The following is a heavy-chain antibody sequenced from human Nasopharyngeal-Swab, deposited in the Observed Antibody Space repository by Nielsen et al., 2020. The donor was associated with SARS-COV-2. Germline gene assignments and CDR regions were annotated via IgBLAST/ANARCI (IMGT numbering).Heavy chain of an antibody. CDR2: INHSGST. D-gene: IGHD6-19*01. CDR3: AKDLIAVAWGPHAFDI. CDR1: GGSFSGYY. J-gene: IGHJ3*02. Sequence: SETLSLTCAVYGGSFSGYYWSWIRQPPGKGLEWIGEINHSGSTNYNPSLKSRVTISVDTSKNQFSLKLSSVTAADTAVYYCAKDLIAVAWGPHAFDIWGQGTMVTVSS. V-gene: IGHV4-34*01.